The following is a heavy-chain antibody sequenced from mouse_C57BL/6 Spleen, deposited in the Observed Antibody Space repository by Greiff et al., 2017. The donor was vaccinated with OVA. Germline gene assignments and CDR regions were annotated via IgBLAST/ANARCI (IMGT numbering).Heavy chain of an antibody. J-gene: IGHJ2*01. CDR2: IYPGSGNT. CDR1: GYSFTSYY. CDR3: ARSGIYYGNYYFDY. D-gene: IGHD2-1*01. Sequence: QVQLQQSGPELVKPGASVKISCKASGYSFTSYYIHWVKQRPGQGLEWIGWIYPGSGNTKYNEKFKGKATLTADTSSSTAYMQLSSLTSEDSAVYYCARSGIYYGNYYFDYWGQGTTLTVSS. V-gene: IGHV1-66*01.